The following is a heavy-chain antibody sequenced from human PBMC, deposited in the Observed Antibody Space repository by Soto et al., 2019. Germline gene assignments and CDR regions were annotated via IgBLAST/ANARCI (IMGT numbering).Heavy chain of an antibody. J-gene: IGHJ3*02. D-gene: IGHD1-26*01. CDR2: ISYDGSNK. CDR3: AGELAFDAVVDVTYWEAFDI. V-gene: IGHV3-30-3*01. Sequence: QVQLVESGGGVVQPGRSLRLSCAASGFTFSSYAMHWVRQAPGKGLEWVAVISYDGSNKYYADSVKGRFTISRDNSKKRVYLQVNSVGAEDTAVYYWAGELAFDAVVDVTYWEAFDIWGEGTMVSVAS. CDR1: GFTFSSYA.